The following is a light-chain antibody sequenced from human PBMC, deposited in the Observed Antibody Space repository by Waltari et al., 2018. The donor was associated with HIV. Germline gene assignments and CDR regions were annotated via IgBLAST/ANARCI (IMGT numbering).Light chain of an antibody. Sequence: DIKMTQSPSSLSASVGDRVTITCRASQSISNYLNWYQQKPGKAPKVLIFAASTLQDWVPARFSGIGYGTDFTLIISSLQPEDFGTYYCQQSYSTPRTFGQGTKVEIK. J-gene: IGKJ1*01. CDR3: QQSYSTPRT. CDR1: QSISNY. CDR2: AAS. V-gene: IGKV1-39*01.